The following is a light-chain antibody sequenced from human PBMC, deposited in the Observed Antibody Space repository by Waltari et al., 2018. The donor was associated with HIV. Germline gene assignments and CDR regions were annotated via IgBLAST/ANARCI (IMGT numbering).Light chain of an antibody. CDR3: ATWDDSLSVGV. Sequence: QSVLTQPPSASGTPGQRVTISCSGSSSNIGSNYVYWYQQLPGTAPKLLIYRNNLRPSGVPNGFSGSKSGPSASLAISGLRSDDEADYYWATWDDSLSVGVFGGGTKLTVL. V-gene: IGLV1-47*01. J-gene: IGLJ2*01. CDR2: RNN. CDR1: SSNIGSNY.